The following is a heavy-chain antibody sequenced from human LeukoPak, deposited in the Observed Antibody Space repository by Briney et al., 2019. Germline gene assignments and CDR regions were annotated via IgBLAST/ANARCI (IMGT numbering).Heavy chain of an antibody. CDR3: ARVSGTWDFDY. CDR2: INPNSGGT. J-gene: IGHJ4*02. D-gene: IGHD3-16*01. V-gene: IGHV1-2*02. Sequence: ASVKVSCKASGYTFTGYYMHWVRQAPGQGLEWMGWINPNSGGTNYAQKFQGRVTMTRDTSISTAYMELRSLRSDDTAVYYCARVSGTWDFDYWGQGTLVTVSS. CDR1: GYTFTGYY.